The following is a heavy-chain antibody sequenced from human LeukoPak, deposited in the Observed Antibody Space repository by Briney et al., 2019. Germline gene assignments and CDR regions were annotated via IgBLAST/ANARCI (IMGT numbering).Heavy chain of an antibody. J-gene: IGHJ4*02. CDR3: AIPPTTVTVAY. CDR2: ISYDGSNK. Sequence: GRSLRLSCAASGFTFSSYAMHWVRQAPGKGLEWVAVISYDGSNKYYADSVKGRFTISRDNSKNTLYLQMNSLRAGDTAVYYCAIPPTTVTVAYWGQGTLVTVSS. CDR1: GFTFSSYA. V-gene: IGHV3-30-3*01. D-gene: IGHD4-17*01.